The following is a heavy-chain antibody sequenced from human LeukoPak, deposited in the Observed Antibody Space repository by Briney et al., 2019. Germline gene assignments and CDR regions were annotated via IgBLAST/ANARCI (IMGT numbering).Heavy chain of an antibody. CDR3: ARGGYDFSSGHYPDN. CDR1: QYTFTTYF. CDR2: INPSAGST. V-gene: IGHV1-46*01. Sequence: ASVKVSCKASQYTFTTYFMHWVRQAPGQGLEWMGVINPSAGSTSYAQKFQDRVTMTRGTSTSTVYLHLSSLRSEDTAVYYCARGGYDFSSGHYPDNWGQGTLVTVSS. J-gene: IGHJ4*02. D-gene: IGHD3-3*01.